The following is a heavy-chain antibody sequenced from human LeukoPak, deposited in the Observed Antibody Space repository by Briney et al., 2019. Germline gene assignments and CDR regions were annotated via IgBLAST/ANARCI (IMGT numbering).Heavy chain of an antibody. CDR2: ISGSGGST. D-gene: IGHD5-12*01. V-gene: IGHV3-23*01. CDR3: AKDVYSGYDFFGV. J-gene: IGHJ4*02. Sequence: GGSLRLSCAASGCTFSSYAMSWVRQAPGKGLEWVSAISGSGGSTYYADSVKGRFTISRDNSKNTLYLQMNSLRAEDTAVYYCAKDVYSGYDFFGVWGQGTLVTVSS. CDR1: GCTFSSYA.